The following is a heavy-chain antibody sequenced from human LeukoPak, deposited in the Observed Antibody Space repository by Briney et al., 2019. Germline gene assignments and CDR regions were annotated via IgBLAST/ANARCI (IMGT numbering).Heavy chain of an antibody. J-gene: IGHJ4*02. CDR2: ISTNGGHT. Sequence: QPGGSLRLSCAPSGITVSSNYMSWVRQAPGKGLEYVSAISTNGGHTYYADSVQGRFTISRDDSKNTLYLQMSSLRAEDTALYYCVKDLLGYCSSTSCYATGPFDYWGQGTLVTVSS. D-gene: IGHD2-2*01. CDR1: GITVSSNY. CDR3: VKDLLGYCSSTSCYATGPFDY. V-gene: IGHV3-64D*09.